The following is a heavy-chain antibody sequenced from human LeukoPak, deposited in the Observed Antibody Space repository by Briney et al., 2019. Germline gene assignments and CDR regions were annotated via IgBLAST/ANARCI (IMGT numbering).Heavy chain of an antibody. Sequence: GGSLRLSCAASGFTFSSYAMSWVRQAPGKGLEWVSVISNSGGSTFYADSVKGRLTISRDNSKNTLYLQMNSLRAEDTAVYYCAKRASGSGTSLYYFDYWGQGTLVTVSS. V-gene: IGHV3-23*01. CDR1: GFTFSSYA. J-gene: IGHJ4*02. CDR3: AKRASGSGTSLYYFDY. CDR2: ISNSGGST. D-gene: IGHD3-10*01.